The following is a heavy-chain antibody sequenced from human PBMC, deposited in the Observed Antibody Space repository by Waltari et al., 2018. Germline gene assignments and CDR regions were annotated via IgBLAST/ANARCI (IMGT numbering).Heavy chain of an antibody. CDR1: GYSISSGYY. V-gene: IGHV4-38-2*01. J-gene: IGHJ3*02. D-gene: IGHD2-15*01. CDR3: AVVADAFDI. Sequence: QVQLQESGPGLVKPSATLSLTCAVSGYSISSGYYWGWIRQPPGKGLEWIGSIYHSGSTYYNPSLKSRVTISVDTSKNQFSLKLSSVTAADTAVYYCAVVADAFDIWGQGTMVTVSS. CDR2: IYHSGST.